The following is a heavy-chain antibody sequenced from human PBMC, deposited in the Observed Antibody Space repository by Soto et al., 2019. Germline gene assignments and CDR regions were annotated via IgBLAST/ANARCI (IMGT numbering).Heavy chain of an antibody. J-gene: IGHJ4*02. Sequence: ASVKVSCKASGYTFTGYSMHWVRQAPGQGLEWMGWINPNSGGTNYAQKFQGWVTMTRDTSISTAYMELSRLNSVTPEDTALYYCASSDRSGFGFDYWGQGTLVTVSS. V-gene: IGHV1-2*04. D-gene: IGHD3-22*01. CDR1: GYTFTGYS. CDR2: INPNSGGT. CDR3: ASSDRSGFGFDY.